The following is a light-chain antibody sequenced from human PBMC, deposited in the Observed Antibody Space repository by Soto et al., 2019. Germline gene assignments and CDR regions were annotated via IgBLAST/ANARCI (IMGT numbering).Light chain of an antibody. CDR2: EVT. J-gene: IGLJ1*01. CDR1: SSDVGGYDY. CDR3: SSYAGTNNLYV. V-gene: IGLV2-8*01. Sequence: QSVLTQPPSASGSRGQSVTISCTGTSSDVGGYDYVSWYQQHSGKAPKLIIYEVTKRPSGVPDRFSGSKSGNTASLTVSGLQAEDGADYYCSSYAGTNNLYVFGTGTKVTVL.